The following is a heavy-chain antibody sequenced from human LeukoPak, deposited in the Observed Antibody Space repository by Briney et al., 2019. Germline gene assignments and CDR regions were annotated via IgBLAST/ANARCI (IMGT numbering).Heavy chain of an antibody. D-gene: IGHD6-19*01. Sequence: GGSLRLSCAASGFTFSSCSMSWVRQAPGKGLEWVASITSSSTYIYYADSLKGRFTISRDNAKNSLYLQMNSLRAEDTAMYFCARRDFGYSSGCVDYWGQGTLVTVSS. CDR1: GFTFSSCS. CDR3: ARRDFGYSSGCVDY. CDR2: ITSSSTYI. V-gene: IGHV3-21*01. J-gene: IGHJ4*02.